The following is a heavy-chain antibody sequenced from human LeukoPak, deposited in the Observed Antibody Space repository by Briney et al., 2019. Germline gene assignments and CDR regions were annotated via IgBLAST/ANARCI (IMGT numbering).Heavy chain of an antibody. CDR2: IYPGDSDI. Sequence: GESLKISCKGFGYSFTTYWIGWVRQMPGKGLEWMGIIYPGDSDIRYSPSFQGQVTISADKSISTAYLQWSSLKASDTAMYYCATPNYDSSGYYPEYFQHWGQGTLVTVSS. CDR1: GYSFTTYW. CDR3: ATPNYDSSGYYPEYFQH. V-gene: IGHV5-51*01. D-gene: IGHD3-22*01. J-gene: IGHJ1*01.